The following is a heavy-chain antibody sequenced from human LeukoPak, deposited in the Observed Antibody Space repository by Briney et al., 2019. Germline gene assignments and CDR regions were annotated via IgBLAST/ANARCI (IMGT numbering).Heavy chain of an antibody. J-gene: IGHJ4*02. CDR3: AKNGAPLIIVVKSMDY. CDR1: GFTFSSYA. D-gene: IGHD3-22*01. V-gene: IGHV3-30-3*02. CDR2: ISYDGSNK. Sequence: GGSLRLSCAASGFTFSSYAMHWVRQAPGKGLEWVAVISYDGSNKYYADSVKGRFTISRDNSKNTLYLQMNSLRAEDTAEYYCAKNGAPLIIVVKSMDYWGQGTLVTVSS.